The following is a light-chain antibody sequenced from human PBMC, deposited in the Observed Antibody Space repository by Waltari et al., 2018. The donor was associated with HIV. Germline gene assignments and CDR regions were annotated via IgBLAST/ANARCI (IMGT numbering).Light chain of an antibody. J-gene: IGLJ2*01. V-gene: IGLV1-40*01. CDR2: GNN. Sequence: QSVLTQPPSVSGAPGQRVTISCTGSSSNIGAGYDVHWYQQLPGTAPKLLIYGNNNRPSGVPDRFSGSKSGTSASLAITWLQAEDEAYYYCQSFDRSLSAWVFGGGTKLTVL. CDR3: QSFDRSLSAWV. CDR1: SSNIGAGYD.